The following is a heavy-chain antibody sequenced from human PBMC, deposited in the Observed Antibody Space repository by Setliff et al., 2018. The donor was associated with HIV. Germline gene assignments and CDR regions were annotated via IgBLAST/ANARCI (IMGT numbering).Heavy chain of an antibody. Sequence: GGSLRLSCAASRFNISTHTVNWVRQAPGKGLEWVSSISSTGQYVHYADSARGRFTISRGNAKKSLYLQMNSLRAEDTAVYYCARGEPTILVVPAAFFDYWGQGTLVTVSS. CDR3: ARGEPTILVVPAAFFDY. V-gene: IGHV3-21*01. D-gene: IGHD2-2*01. J-gene: IGHJ4*02. CDR1: RFNISTHT. CDR2: ISSTGQYV.